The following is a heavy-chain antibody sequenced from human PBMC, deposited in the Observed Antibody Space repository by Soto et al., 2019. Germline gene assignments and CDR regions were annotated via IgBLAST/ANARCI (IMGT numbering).Heavy chain of an antibody. CDR1: GFTFGSYA. CDR2: ISYDGGAT. CDR3: AKLAESPSEH. Sequence: EVQLLESGGGLVQPGGSLRLSCAASGFTFGSYAMTWVRQAPGKGLEWVSAISYDGGATFYADSVEGRFTISRDNSKNTLFLQMNSLRGEDTAVYYCAKLAESPSEHWGQGTLVTVSS. V-gene: IGHV3-23*01. J-gene: IGHJ1*01.